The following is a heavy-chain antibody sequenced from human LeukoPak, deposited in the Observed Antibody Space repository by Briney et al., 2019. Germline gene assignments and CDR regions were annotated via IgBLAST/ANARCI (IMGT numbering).Heavy chain of an antibody. CDR1: GYTFTGYY. V-gene: IGHV1-2*02. CDR2: INPNSGGT. CDR3: ARDLGPRLLTPIGLGY. D-gene: IGHD2/OR15-2a*01. Sequence: GASVKVSCKASGYTFTGYYMHWVRQAPGQGLEWMGWINPNSGGTNYAQKFQDRVTMTRDTSISTAYMELSRLRSDDTAVYYCARDLGPRLLTPIGLGYWGQGTLVTVSS. J-gene: IGHJ4*02.